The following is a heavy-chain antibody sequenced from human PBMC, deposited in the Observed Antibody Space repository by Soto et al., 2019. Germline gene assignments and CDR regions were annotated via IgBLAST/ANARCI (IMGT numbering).Heavy chain of an antibody. CDR1: GGTLISNA. D-gene: IGHD5-12*01. J-gene: IGHJ3*02. CDR2: IIPILGSA. CDR3: ASRARVDAVHI. V-gene: IGHV1-69*01. Sequence: QVQLVQSGAEVKKPGSSVKVSCKASGGTLISNAISWVRQAPGQGLEWMGGIIPILGSANYAQKFQDRVTIHADESTSTTYMELNSLSSEDAAVYYGASRARVDAVHIWGPGTMVNVSS.